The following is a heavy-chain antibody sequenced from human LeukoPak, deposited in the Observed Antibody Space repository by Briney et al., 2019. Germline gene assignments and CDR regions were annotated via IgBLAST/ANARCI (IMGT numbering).Heavy chain of an antibody. CDR2: ISGSGGST. V-gene: IGHV3-23*01. D-gene: IGHD3-16*01. Sequence: PGGSLRLSCAASGFTYSSYAMSWVRQAPGKGLEWVSAISGSGGSTYYADSVKGGFTISRDNSKNTLYLQMNSLRAEDTAVYYCVKVPARSTFRGVTFDYWGQGTLVTVSS. CDR1: GFTYSSYA. J-gene: IGHJ4*02. CDR3: VKVPARSTFRGVTFDY.